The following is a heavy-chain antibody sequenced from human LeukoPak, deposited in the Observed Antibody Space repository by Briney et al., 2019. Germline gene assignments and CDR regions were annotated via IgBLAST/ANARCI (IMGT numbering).Heavy chain of an antibody. J-gene: IGHJ2*01. CDR2: LGTSGSP. CDR1: SGSIIRYH. D-gene: IGHD5-18*01. V-gene: IGHV4-4*07. CDR3: ARTRDTALNYFDV. Sequence: SETLSLTCSVSSGSIIRYHWSWIRQPAGKGLEWIGRLGTSGSPNYNPSLKSRVTMSVDTSKNQLSLKLSSVTGADTAVYYCARTRDTALNYFDVWGRGTLVTVSS.